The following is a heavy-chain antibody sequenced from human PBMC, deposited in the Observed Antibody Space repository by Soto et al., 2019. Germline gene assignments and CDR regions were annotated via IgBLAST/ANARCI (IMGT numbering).Heavy chain of an antibody. CDR1: GGSISSYY. V-gene: IGHV4-59*08. CDR2: IYYSGST. Sequence: SETLSLTYTVSGGSISSYYWSWIRQPPGKGLEWIGYIYYSGSTYYNPSLKSRVTISVDTSKNQFSLKLSSVTAADTAVYYCGSLGPDYHPYTAVRRNGTTDPVS. CDR3: GSLGPDYHPYTAV. J-gene: IGHJ6*03.